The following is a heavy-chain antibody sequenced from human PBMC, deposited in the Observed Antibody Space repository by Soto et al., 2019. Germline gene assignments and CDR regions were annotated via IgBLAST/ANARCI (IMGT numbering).Heavy chain of an antibody. D-gene: IGHD3-9*01. Sequence: QVQLVQSGAEVTRPGASVKVSCKASGYIFTNYGISWVRQAPGQGLEWMGWISGYNGNTNYAQKFQGRVTMTTDTPTTTAYMELRSLQSDDRAVFYCARGRYSSGGLDVWGQGTTVTVSS. V-gene: IGHV1-18*01. CDR2: ISGYNGNT. CDR3: ARGRYSSGGLDV. CDR1: GYIFTNYG. J-gene: IGHJ6*02.